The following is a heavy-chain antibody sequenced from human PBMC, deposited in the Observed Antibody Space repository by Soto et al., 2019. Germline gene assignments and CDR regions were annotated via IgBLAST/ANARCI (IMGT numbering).Heavy chain of an antibody. V-gene: IGHV4-34*02. CDR2: IYYSGST. D-gene: IGHD1-26*01. CDR3: ARASGSYTQYFQH. CDR1: GSSLTGYD. Sequence: VQLQQWGAGLLKPSETLSLTCAVFGSSLTGYDWSWVRQPPGKGLEWIGYIYYSGSTYYNPSLKSRVTISVDTSKNQFSLKLSSVTAADTAVYYCARASGSYTQYFQHWGQGTLVTVSS. J-gene: IGHJ1*01.